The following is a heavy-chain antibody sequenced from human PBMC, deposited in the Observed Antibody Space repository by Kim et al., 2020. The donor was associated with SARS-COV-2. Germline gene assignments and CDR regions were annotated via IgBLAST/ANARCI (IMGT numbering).Heavy chain of an antibody. V-gene: IGHV3-30*18. CDR3: AKDSGLYYYDSSGYFDY. D-gene: IGHD3-22*01. Sequence: GGSLRLSCAASGFTFSSYGMHWVRQAPGKGLEWVAVISYDGSNKYYADSVKGRFTISRDNSKNTLYLQMNSLRAEDTAVYYCAKDSGLYYYDSSGYFDYWGKGTLVTVSS. CDR1: GFTFSSYG. J-gene: IGHJ4*02. CDR2: ISYDGSNK.